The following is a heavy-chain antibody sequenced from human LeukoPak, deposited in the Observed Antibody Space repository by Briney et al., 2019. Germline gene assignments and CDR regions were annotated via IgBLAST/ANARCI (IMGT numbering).Heavy chain of an antibody. Sequence: PGGSLRLSCAASGFTFSSYSMSWVRQAPGKGLEWVSAISGSGGSTYYADSVKGRFTISRDNSKNTLYLQMNSLRAEDTAVHYCAKDNYYDSSGYYLPHDAFDIWGQGTMVTVSS. D-gene: IGHD3-22*01. V-gene: IGHV3-23*01. J-gene: IGHJ3*02. CDR3: AKDNYYDSSGYYLPHDAFDI. CDR2: ISGSGGST. CDR1: GFTFSSYS.